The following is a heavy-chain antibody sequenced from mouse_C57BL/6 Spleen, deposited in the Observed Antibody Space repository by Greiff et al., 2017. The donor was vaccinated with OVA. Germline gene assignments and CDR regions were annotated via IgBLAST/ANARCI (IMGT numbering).Heavy chain of an antibody. J-gene: IGHJ4*01. Sequence: QVQLQQPGAELVRPGSSVKLSCKASGYTFTSYWMHWVKQRPIQGLEWIGNIDPSDSETHYNQKFKDKATLTVDKSSSTAYMQLSSLTSENSPVYYCAKEGNYSIYRAMGNWGQKTSVSLSS. V-gene: IGHV1-52*01. CDR1: GYTFTSYW. CDR2: IDPSDSET. CDR3: AKEGNYSIYRAMGN. D-gene: IGHD2-12*01.